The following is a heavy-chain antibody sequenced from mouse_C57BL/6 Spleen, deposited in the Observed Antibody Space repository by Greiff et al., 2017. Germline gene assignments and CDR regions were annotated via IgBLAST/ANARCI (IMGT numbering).Heavy chain of an antibody. CDR1: GYTFAEST. V-gene: IGHV1-62-2*01. CDR3: ARHEDHDDGYYNY. Sequence: QVQLQQSGAELVKPGASVKLSCKASGYTFAESTRHRIKRRTRKGIEESGWIYPGSGSIKYNEKFKDKATLTADKSSSTVYMELSRLTSEDSAVYFCARHEDHDDGYYNYWGQGTTRT. D-gene: IGHD2-3*01. J-gene: IGHJ2*01. CDR2: IYPGSGSI.